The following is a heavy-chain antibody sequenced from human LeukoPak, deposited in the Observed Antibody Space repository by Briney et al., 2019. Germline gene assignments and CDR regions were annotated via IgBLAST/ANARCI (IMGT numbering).Heavy chain of an antibody. V-gene: IGHV4-38-2*02. J-gene: IGHJ4*02. D-gene: IGHD1-1*01. CDR1: GYSISSNYY. CDR3: TREEAGTTVDY. Sequence: SETLSLTCTVSGYSISSNYYWGWIRQPPGKGLEWIGSIYHSGSTYYNPSLKSRLTISVDTSKNQFSPKLSSVTAADTAVYYCTREEAGTTVDYWGQGTLVTVSS. CDR2: IYHSGST.